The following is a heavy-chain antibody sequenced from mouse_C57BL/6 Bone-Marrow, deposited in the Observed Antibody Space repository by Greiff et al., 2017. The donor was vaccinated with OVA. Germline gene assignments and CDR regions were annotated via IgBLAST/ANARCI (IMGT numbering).Heavy chain of an antibody. Sequence: QVHVKQPGAELVRPGSSVKLSCKASGYTFTSYWMHWVKQRPIQGLEWIGNIDPSDSETHYNQKFKDKATLTVDKSSSTAYMQLSSLTSEDSAVYYCARWLLRDYAMDYWGQGTSVTVSS. V-gene: IGHV1-52*01. J-gene: IGHJ4*01. CDR3: ARWLLRDYAMDY. CDR2: IDPSDSET. CDR1: GYTFTSYW. D-gene: IGHD2-3*01.